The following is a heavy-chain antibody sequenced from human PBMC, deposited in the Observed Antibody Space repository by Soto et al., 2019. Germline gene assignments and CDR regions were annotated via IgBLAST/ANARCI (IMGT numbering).Heavy chain of an antibody. V-gene: IGHV3-53*01. J-gene: IGHJ6*02. D-gene: IGHD6-13*01. CDR3: AITGRRIAAASTVYYYYGMDV. CDR2: IYSGGST. CDR1: GFTVSSNY. Sequence: GGSLTLFCAASGFTVSSNYMSWVRQAPGKGLEWVSVIYSGGSTYYADSVKGRFTISRDNSKNTLYLQMNSLRAEDTAVYYCAITGRRIAAASTVYYYYGMDVRGQRTTVTVS.